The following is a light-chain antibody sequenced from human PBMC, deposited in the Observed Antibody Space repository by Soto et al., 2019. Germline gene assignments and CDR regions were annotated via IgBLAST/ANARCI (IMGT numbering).Light chain of an antibody. V-gene: IGLV4-69*01. CDR1: SGHSSYA. J-gene: IGLJ3*02. CDR3: QTWGTGSL. CDR2: LNSDGSH. Sequence: QPVLTQSPSASASLGASVKLTCTLSSGHSSYAIAWHQQQPEKGPRYLMKLNSDGSHSKGDGIPDRFSGSSSGAERYLTISSLRSEDEADYYCQTWGTGSLFGGGTKLTVL.